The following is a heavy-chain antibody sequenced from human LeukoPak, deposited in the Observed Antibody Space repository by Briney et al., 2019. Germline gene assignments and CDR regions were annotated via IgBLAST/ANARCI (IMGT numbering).Heavy chain of an antibody. Sequence: SGTLSLTCTVSGGSISFYYWSWIRQPPGKGLEWTGYIYPSGSTNYNPSLKSRVTVSVDTSKNQISLRLSSVPAADTAVYYCARGQSSGIYFDYGGQGTLVTVSS. CDR1: GGSISFYY. CDR2: IYPSGST. D-gene: IGHD6-19*01. V-gene: IGHV4-4*09. J-gene: IGHJ4*02. CDR3: ARGQSSGIYFDY.